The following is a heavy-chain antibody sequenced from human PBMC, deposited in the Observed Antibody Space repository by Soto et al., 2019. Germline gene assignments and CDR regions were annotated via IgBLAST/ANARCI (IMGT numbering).Heavy chain of an antibody. CDR2: ISETGIRT. J-gene: IGHJ6*03. D-gene: IGHD4-4*01. V-gene: IGHV3-23*01. Sequence: GSLRLSCAASGFTFENYPMRWVRQAPGKGLEWVSAISETGIRTHYSDSVEGRFTISRDNSKSTMYLQMNSLRVEDTAIYYCAKVTAVFYMDVWGKGTTVTVSS. CDR1: GFTFENYP. CDR3: AKVTAVFYMDV.